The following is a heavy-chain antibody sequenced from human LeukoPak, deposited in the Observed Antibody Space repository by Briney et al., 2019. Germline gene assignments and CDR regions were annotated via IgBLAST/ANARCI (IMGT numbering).Heavy chain of an antibody. CDR3: ARENGEAICYYYMDV. CDR2: IRYDGSNK. CDR1: GFTFSSYG. Sequence: GGSLRLSCAASGFTFSSYGMHWVRQAPGKGLEWVAFIRYDGSNKYYADSVKGRFTISRDNSKNTLYLQMNSLRAEDTAVYYCARENGEAICYYYMDVWGKGTTVTISS. V-gene: IGHV3-30*02. D-gene: IGHD3-10*01. J-gene: IGHJ6*03.